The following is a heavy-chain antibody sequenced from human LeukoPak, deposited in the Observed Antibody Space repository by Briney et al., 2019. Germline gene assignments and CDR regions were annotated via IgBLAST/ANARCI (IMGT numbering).Heavy chain of an antibody. CDR1: GFIFRNYV. D-gene: IGHD3-22*01. Sequence: PGGSLRLSCEASGFIFRNYVMHWVRQSPGKGLEWVAFIQYDGSNKYYADSVKGRFTISRDNSKNTLYLQMNSLRVEDTAVYYCARINMIVVVGGDYWGQGTLVTVSS. CDR3: ARINMIVVVGGDY. V-gene: IGHV3-30*02. J-gene: IGHJ4*02. CDR2: IQYDGSNK.